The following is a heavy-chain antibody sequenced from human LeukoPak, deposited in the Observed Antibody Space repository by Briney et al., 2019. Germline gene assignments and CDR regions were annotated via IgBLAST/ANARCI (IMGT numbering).Heavy chain of an antibody. J-gene: IGHJ6*03. CDR3: AREDCSSPSCYVLGYYYMDV. D-gene: IGHD2-2*01. CDR1: GGSISSGSYY. Sequence: SETLSLTCTVSGGSISSGSYYWSWIRQPAGTGLEWIVRMHTSGSTNHNPSLKSRVTISVDTSKNQFSLRLSSVTAADTAVYYCAREDCSSPSCYVLGYYYMDVWGKGTTVTVSS. CDR2: MHTSGST. V-gene: IGHV4-61*02.